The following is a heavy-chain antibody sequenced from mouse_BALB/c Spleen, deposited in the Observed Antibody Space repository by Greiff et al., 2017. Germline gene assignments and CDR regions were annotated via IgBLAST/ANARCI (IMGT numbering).Heavy chain of an antibody. CDR2: ISNGGGST. CDR1: GFTFSSYT. Sequence: EVKVVESGGGLVQPGGSLKLSCAASGFTFSSYTMSWVRQTPEKRLEWVAYISNGGGSTYYPDTVKGRFTISRDNAKNTLYLQMSSLKSEDTAMYYCARHATGYAMDYWGQGTSVTVSS. CDR3: ARHATGYAMDY. D-gene: IGHD3-2*01. V-gene: IGHV5-12-2*01. J-gene: IGHJ4*01.